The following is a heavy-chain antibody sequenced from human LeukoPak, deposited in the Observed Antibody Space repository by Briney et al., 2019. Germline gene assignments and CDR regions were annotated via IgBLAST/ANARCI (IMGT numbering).Heavy chain of an antibody. CDR3: ARDFARGSYRWVPFDY. CDR1: GGSISSSSYY. Sequence: SETLSLTCTVSGGSISSSSYYWGWIRQPPGKGLEWIGSIYYSGSTYYNPSLKSRVTISVDTSKNQFSLKLSSVTAADTAVYYCARDFARGSYRWVPFDYWGQGTLVTVSS. CDR2: IYYSGST. D-gene: IGHD3-16*02. J-gene: IGHJ4*02. V-gene: IGHV4-39*07.